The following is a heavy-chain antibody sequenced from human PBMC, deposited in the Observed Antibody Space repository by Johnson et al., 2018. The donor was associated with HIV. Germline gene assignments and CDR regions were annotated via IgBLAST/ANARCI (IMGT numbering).Heavy chain of an antibody. CDR1: EFSLSNYA. V-gene: IGHV3-30*04. D-gene: IGHD3-10*01. Sequence: QLVESGGGVVQPGRSLRIYCAVSEFSLSNYAMHWVRLAPGKGLQWMAVISYDAGKKYYADSVRGRFTISRDISKNTLYLQMDSLRPDDTSLYYCARAIRLDYYDSWSYFVHDAFDIWGQGTMVTVSP. CDR2: ISYDAGKK. CDR3: ARAIRLDYYDSWSYFVHDAFDI. J-gene: IGHJ3*02.